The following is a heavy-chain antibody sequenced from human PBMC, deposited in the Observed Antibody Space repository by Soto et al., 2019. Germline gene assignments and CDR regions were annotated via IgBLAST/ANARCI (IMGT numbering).Heavy chain of an antibody. V-gene: IGHV1-18*01. CDR1: GYTFTRYG. D-gene: IGHD2-8*01. CDR3: AKNGQPPYYYYGLDV. CDR2: ISGYNGDT. Sequence: QGHLVQSGAEEKKPGTSVKVSCKASGYTFTRYGISWVRQAPGQGLEWMGWISGYNGDTNYAQNLQGRVTMTIDTPTSTAYMELRSLTSDDTAVYYCAKNGQPPYYYYGLDVWGQGTTVTVSS. J-gene: IGHJ6*02.